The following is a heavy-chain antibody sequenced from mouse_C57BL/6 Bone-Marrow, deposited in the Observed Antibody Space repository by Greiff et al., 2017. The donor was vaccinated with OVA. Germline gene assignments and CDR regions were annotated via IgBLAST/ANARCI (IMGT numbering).Heavy chain of an antibody. Sequence: LQESGAELVRPGASVKLSCKASGYTFTDYYINWVKQRPGQGLEWIARIYPGSGNTYYNEKFKGKATLTAEKSSSTAYMQLSSLTSEDSAVYFCARVDYYGSRAWFAYWGQGTLVTVSA. CDR1: GYTFTDYY. J-gene: IGHJ3*01. CDR2: IYPGSGNT. V-gene: IGHV1-76*01. CDR3: ARVDYYGSRAWFAY. D-gene: IGHD1-1*01.